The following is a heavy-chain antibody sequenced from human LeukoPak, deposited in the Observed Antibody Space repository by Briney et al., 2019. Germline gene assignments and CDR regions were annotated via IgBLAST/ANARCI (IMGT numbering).Heavy chain of an antibody. CDR2: IYYSGST. CDR1: GGSISSSSYY. V-gene: IGHV4-39*07. D-gene: IGHD4-23*01. CDR3: ARDGAPVVTGVFNWFDP. J-gene: IGHJ5*02. Sequence: SETLSLTCTVSGGSISSSSYYWGWIRQPPGKGLEWIGSIYYSGSTYYNPSLKSRVTISVDTSKNQFSLKLSSVTAADTAVYYCARDGAPVVTGVFNWFDPWGQGTLVTVSS.